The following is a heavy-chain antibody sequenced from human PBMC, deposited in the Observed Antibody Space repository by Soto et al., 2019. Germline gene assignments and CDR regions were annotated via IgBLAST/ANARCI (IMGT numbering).Heavy chain of an antibody. V-gene: IGHV4-30-4*01. CDR2: IYYSGST. CDR1: GGSISSGDYY. D-gene: IGHD2-2*01. Sequence: PSETLSLTCTVSGGSISSGDYYWSWIRQPPGKGLEWIGYIYYSGSTYYNPSLKSRVTISVDTSKNQFSLKLSSVTAADTAVYYCARDVSLDYYYYGMDVWGQGTTVTVSS. CDR3: ARDVSLDYYYYGMDV. J-gene: IGHJ6*02.